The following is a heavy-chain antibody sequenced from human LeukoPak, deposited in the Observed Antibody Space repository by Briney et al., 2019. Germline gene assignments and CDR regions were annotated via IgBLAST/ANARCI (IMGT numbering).Heavy chain of an antibody. CDR3: ARAEESIAVAGIVLISNYFDY. V-gene: IGHV1-2*02. CDR2: LNPQTGDT. J-gene: IGHJ4*02. CDR1: GYAFSAYY. D-gene: IGHD6-19*01. Sequence: GASVKVSCKASGYAFSAYYMHWVRQAPGQGLEWMGWLNPQTGDTHFAQKFQGRVTMTRDTSISTAYMELSRLRSDDTAVYYCARAEESIAVAGIVLISNYFDYWGQGTLVTVSS.